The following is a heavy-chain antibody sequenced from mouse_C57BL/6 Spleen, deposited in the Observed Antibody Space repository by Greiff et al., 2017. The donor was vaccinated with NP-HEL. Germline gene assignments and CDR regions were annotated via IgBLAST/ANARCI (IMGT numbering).Heavy chain of an antibody. Sequence: EVQLVESGAELVKPGASVKLSCTASGFYITDYYMHWVKQRTEKGLEWIGRIDPEDGATKYAPKFKGKATITADTSSNTAYLQLSSLTSEDTAVYYCARYWDEWYFDVWGTGTTVTVSS. CDR3: ARYWDEWYFDV. V-gene: IGHV14-2*01. CDR2: IDPEDGAT. D-gene: IGHD4-1*01. J-gene: IGHJ1*03. CDR1: GFYITDYY.